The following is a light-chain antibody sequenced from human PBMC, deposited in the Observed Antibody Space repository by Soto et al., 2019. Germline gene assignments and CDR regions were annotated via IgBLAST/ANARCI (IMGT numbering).Light chain of an antibody. J-gene: IGLJ1*01. CDR1: SSDVGSYDH. CDR3: ISYTGSSTSYV. CDR2: EVS. V-gene: IGLV2-14*01. Sequence: LTQPASVSGSPGQSITISCSGTSSDVGSYDHVAWYQQFPGKTPKLMIYEVSNRPSGVSSRFSGSKSGNTASLTISGLQAEDEPDHYCISYTGSSTSYVFGSGTKVTVL.